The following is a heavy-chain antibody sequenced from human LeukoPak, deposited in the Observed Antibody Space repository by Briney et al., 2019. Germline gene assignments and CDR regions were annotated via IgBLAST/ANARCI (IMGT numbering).Heavy chain of an antibody. J-gene: IGHJ1*01. CDR2: ISSNSRDI. D-gene: IGHD2-15*01. CDR3: ARDKCSGGTCYGYFQH. V-gene: IGHV3-48*01. CDR1: GFSFSDNH. Sequence: PGGSLRLSCAASGFSFSDNHMNWVRQAPGKGLEWISYISSNSRDIYYADSVMGRFTISRDNIENTLYLQMNSLRAEDTAIYYCARDKCSGGTCYGYFQHWGQGTLVTVSS.